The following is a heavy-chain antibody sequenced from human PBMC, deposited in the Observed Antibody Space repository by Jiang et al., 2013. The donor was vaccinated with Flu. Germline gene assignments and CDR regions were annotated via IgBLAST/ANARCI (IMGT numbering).Heavy chain of an antibody. CDR2: INTNTGNP. J-gene: IGHJ3*01. V-gene: IGHV7-4-1*02. CDR3: ARQLPDHPGAFDV. CDR1: GYTLTTYS. Sequence: SGSELKKPGASVRVSCRASGYTLTTYSINWVRQAPGQGLEWMGWINTNTGNPTYAQGFTGRFVFSLDTSVSTAYLQISSLKAEDSAMYYCARQLPDHPGAFDVWGQGTMVTVSS. D-gene: IGHD1-14*01.